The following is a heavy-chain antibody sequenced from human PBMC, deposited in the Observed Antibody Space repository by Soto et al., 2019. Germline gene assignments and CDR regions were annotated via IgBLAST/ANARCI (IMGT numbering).Heavy chain of an antibody. D-gene: IGHD2-15*01. J-gene: IGHJ4*02. CDR2: INAGNGNT. CDR3: ARESRYCSGGSCYFLPGIDY. Sequence: GASVKVSCKASGYTFTSYAIHWVRQAPGQRLEWMGWINAGNGNTKYSQKFQGRVTITADESTSTAYMELSSLRSEDTAVYYCARESRYCSGGSCYFLPGIDYWGQGTLVTVSS. V-gene: IGHV1-3*01. CDR1: GYTFTSYA.